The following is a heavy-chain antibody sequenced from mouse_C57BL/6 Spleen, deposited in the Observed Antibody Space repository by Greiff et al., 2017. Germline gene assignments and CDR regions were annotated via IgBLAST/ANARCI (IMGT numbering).Heavy chain of an antibody. CDR3: ARGGDYDGYYAMDY. J-gene: IGHJ4*01. CDR2: IYPRSGNT. V-gene: IGHV1-81*01. Sequence: VQGVESGAELARPGASVKLSCKASGYTFTSYGISWVKQRTGQGLEWIGEIYPRSGNTYYNEKFKGKATLTADKSSSTAYMELRSLTSEDSAVYFCARGGDYDGYYAMDYWGQGTSVTVSS. D-gene: IGHD2-4*01. CDR1: GYTFTSYG.